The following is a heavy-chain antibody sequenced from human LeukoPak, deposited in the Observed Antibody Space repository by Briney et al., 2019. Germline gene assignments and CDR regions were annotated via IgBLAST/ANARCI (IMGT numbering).Heavy chain of an antibody. J-gene: IGHJ4*02. CDR1: RFTFGDYA. CDR2: IRSKAYGGTT. D-gene: IGHD3-16*02. V-gene: IGHV3-49*04. CDR3: TTAMYDYVWGSYRDDY. Sequence: GRSLRLSCTASRFTFGDYAMSWVRQAPGKGLEWVGFIRSKAYGGTTEYAASVKGRFTISRDDSKSIAYLQMNSLKTEDTAVYYCTTAMYDYVWGSYRDDYWGQGTLVTVSS.